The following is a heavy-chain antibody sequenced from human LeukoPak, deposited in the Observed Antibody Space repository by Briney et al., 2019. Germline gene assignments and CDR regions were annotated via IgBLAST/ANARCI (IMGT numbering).Heavy chain of an antibody. V-gene: IGHV3-30*02. CDR3: AKDRLAARPYNWFDP. CDR2: IRYDGSNK. D-gene: IGHD6-6*01. Sequence: GRSLRLSCAASGFTFDDYAMHWVRQAPGKGLEWVAFIRYDGSNKYYADSVKGRFTIPRDNSKNTLYLQMNSLRAEDTAVYYCAKDRLAARPYNWFDPWGQGTLVTVSS. CDR1: GFTFDDYA. J-gene: IGHJ5*02.